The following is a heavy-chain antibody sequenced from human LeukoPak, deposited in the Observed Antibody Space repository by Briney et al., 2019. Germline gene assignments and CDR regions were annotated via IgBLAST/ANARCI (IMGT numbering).Heavy chain of an antibody. CDR1: GGSISSSSYY. D-gene: IGHD6-13*01. CDR3: ARGRVSSSSWYSTYYYYFYMDV. CDR2: IYYSGST. Sequence: SETLSLTCTVSGGSISSSSYYWGWIRQPPGKGLEWIGSIYYSGSTYYNPSLKSRVTISVDTSKNQFSLKLSSVTAADTAVYYCARGRVSSSSWYSTYYYYFYMDVWGKGTTVTVSS. J-gene: IGHJ6*03. V-gene: IGHV4-39*07.